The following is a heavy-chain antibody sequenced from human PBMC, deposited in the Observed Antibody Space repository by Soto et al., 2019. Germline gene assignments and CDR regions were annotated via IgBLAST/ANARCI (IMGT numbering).Heavy chain of an antibody. CDR2: IIPIFGTA. V-gene: IGHV1-69*13. CDR3: ARSVDDYGVVSAY. D-gene: IGHD4-17*01. CDR1: RGTFSSYA. J-gene: IGHJ4*02. Sequence: SVKVSCKDPRGTFSSYAISWVRQAPGQGLEWMGGIIPIFGTANYAQKFQGRVTITADESTSTAYMELSSLRSEDTAVYYCARSVDDYGVVSAYWDQGTLVTVSS.